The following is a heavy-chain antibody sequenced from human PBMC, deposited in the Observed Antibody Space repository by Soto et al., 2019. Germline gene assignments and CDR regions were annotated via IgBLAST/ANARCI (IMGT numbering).Heavy chain of an antibody. Sequence: SETLSLTCTVSGGSISSGGYYWSWIRQHPGKGLEWIGYIYYSGSTYYNPSLKSRVTISVDTSKNQFSLRLTSVTAADTAVYYCATGGYCSSGSCYSRWGQGTLVTVS. D-gene: IGHD2-15*01. J-gene: IGHJ1*01. V-gene: IGHV4-31*03. CDR3: ATGGYCSSGSCYSR. CDR2: IYYSGST. CDR1: GGSISSGGYY.